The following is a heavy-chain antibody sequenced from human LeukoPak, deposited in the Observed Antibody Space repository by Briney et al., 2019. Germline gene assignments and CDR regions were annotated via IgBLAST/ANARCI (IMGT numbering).Heavy chain of an antibody. D-gene: IGHD3-10*01. CDR3: ARGGTEASSGDY. CDR2: INPNSGGT. J-gene: IGHJ4*02. V-gene: IGHV1-2*06. CDR1: GYTFTAYF. Sequence: ASVKVSCKASGYTFTAYFMHWVRQAPGQGLEWMGRINPNSGGTNYAQKFQGRVTMTRDTSITTAYMDLSRLTHDDTAVYYCARGGTEASSGDYWGQGTLVTVSS.